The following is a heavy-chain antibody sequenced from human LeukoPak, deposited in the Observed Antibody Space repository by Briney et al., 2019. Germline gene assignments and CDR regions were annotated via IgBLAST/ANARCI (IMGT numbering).Heavy chain of an antibody. CDR2: INPNSGGT. CDR3: ARDAGYCSGTSCLGVYDY. J-gene: IGHJ4*02. Sequence: ASVKVSCKASGYTFTGYYMHWVRQAPGQGLEWMGWINPNSGGTNYAQNFQGRVTMTRDTSINTAYMELSSLRSDDTAVYYCARDAGYCSGTSCLGVYDYWGQGTLVTVSS. CDR1: GYTFTGYY. V-gene: IGHV1-2*02. D-gene: IGHD2-2*01.